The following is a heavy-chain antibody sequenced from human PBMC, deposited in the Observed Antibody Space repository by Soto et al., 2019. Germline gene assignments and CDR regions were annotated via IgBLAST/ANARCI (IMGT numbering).Heavy chain of an antibody. CDR3: ATIHIDCGGDCFDY. CDR1: GYTLTELS. CDR2: FDPEDGET. Sequence: ASVKVSCKVSGYTLTELSMHWVRQAPGKGLEWMGGFDPEDGETIYAQKFQGRVTMTEDTSTDTAYMELSSLRSEDTAVYYCATIHIDCGGDCFDYWGQGTLVTVSS. D-gene: IGHD2-21*01. J-gene: IGHJ4*02. V-gene: IGHV1-24*01.